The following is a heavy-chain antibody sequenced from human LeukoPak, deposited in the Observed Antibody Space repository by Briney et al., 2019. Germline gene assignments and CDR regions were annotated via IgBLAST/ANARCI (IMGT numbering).Heavy chain of an antibody. J-gene: IGHJ4*02. V-gene: IGHV4-59*08. CDR1: GGAISSYY. CDR3: ARVIAVAGIFHFDY. CDR2: IYYSGST. Sequence: SETLFLTCTVSGGAISSYYWSWIRQPPGKGLEWIGYIYYSGSTNYNPSLKSRVTISVDTSKNQFSLKLSSVTAADTAVYYCARVIAVAGIFHFDYWGQGTLVTFSS. D-gene: IGHD6-19*01.